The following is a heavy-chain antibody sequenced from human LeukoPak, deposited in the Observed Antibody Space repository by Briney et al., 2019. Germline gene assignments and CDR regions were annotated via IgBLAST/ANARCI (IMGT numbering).Heavy chain of an antibody. CDR2: INPNSGGT. D-gene: IGHD2-2*02. Sequence: ASVKVSCKASGYTFTGYYMHWVRQAPGQGVEWMGWINPNSGGTDYAQKFQGRVTMTRDTSISTAYMELSRLRSDDTAVYYCARDGGCSSTSCYTGQGWSMDVWGKGTTVTVSS. CDR1: GYTFTGYY. V-gene: IGHV1-2*02. CDR3: ARDGGCSSTSCYTGQGWSMDV. J-gene: IGHJ6*04.